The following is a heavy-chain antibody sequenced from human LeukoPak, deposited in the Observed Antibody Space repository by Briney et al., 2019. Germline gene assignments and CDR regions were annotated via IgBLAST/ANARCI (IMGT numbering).Heavy chain of an antibody. Sequence: HSGGSLRLSCAASGFTFSSYAMSWVRQAPGKGLEWVSAISGSGGSTYYADSVKGRFTISRDNSKNTPYLQMNSLRAEDTAVYYCAKELYGYYDSSGYYYWGQGTLVTVSS. V-gene: IGHV3-23*01. D-gene: IGHD3-22*01. CDR1: GFTFSSYA. CDR2: ISGSGGST. CDR3: AKELYGYYDSSGYYY. J-gene: IGHJ4*02.